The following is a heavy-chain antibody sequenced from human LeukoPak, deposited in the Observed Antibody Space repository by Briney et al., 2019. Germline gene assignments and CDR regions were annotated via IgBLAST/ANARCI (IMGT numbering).Heavy chain of an antibody. CDR1: GFTISTFA. CDR3: AKHSGINGWYNDY. D-gene: IGHD6-19*01. V-gene: IGHV3-23*01. J-gene: IGHJ4*02. Sequence: GGSLRLSCAASGFTISTFAMNWVRLPPGRGLEWVSTVRDSDDRTYYADSVKGRFTISRDNSKNTLYLQMNSLRAEDTALYYCAKHSGINGWYNDYWGQGILVTVSS. CDR2: VRDSDDRT.